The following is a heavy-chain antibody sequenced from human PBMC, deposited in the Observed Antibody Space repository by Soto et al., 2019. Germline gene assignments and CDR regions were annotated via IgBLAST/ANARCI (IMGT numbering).Heavy chain of an antibody. J-gene: IGHJ4*02. D-gene: IGHD5-12*01. Sequence: SETLSLTCAVSGGTISTYYCSWIRQPPGKGLEWIGYNYHSGTTNYNPSLKRRVTISVDTSKNQFSLRLTSVTAADTAIYYCVREAYIGYGHAIDHWGQGILVTVSS. CDR3: VREAYIGYGHAIDH. CDR2: NYHSGTT. CDR1: GGTISTYY. V-gene: IGHV4-59*01.